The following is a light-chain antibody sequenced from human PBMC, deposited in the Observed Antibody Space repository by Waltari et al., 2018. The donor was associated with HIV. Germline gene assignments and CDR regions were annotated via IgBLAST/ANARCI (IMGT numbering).Light chain of an antibody. V-gene: IGLV1-51*01. CDR2: ENN. CDR1: HSNISNNF. Sequence: QSVLTQPPSVSAAPGQKVTISCPGSHSNISNNFVSGYQHLPGTAPKLLIYENNRRPSLIPDRFSASKTGTSATLGITGLQTGDEAIYYCATWDNSLRAMFGGGTKLTVL. CDR3: ATWDNSLRAM. J-gene: IGLJ3*02.